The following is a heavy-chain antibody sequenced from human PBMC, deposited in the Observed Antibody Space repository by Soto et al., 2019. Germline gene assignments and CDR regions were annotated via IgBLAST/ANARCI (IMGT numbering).Heavy chain of an antibody. J-gene: IGHJ4*02. CDR3: TRDGRGLGRLSLFEY. V-gene: IGHV3-53*01. CDR2: IYSGETT. Sequence: LRLSCAACGFNVNSDYINWVRQAPGKGLEWVASIYSGETTYYADSVRGRFTISSDKSKNTLYFQLSSLRIEDTAVYYCTRDGRGLGRLSLFEYWGQGVLVTVSS. CDR1: GFNVNSDY. D-gene: IGHD2-21*02.